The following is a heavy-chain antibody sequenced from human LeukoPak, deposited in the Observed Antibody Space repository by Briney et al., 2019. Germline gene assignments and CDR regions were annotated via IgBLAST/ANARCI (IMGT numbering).Heavy chain of an antibody. Sequence: TSETLSLTCTVSGGSISSGGYYWSWIRQHPGKGLEWIGYIYYSGSTYYNPSLKSRVTISVDTSKNQFSLKLSSVTAADTAVYYCARGDYYYYYYMDVWGKGTTVTASS. V-gene: IGHV4-31*03. CDR1: GGSISSGGYY. CDR2: IYYSGST. J-gene: IGHJ6*03. CDR3: ARGDYYYYYYMDV.